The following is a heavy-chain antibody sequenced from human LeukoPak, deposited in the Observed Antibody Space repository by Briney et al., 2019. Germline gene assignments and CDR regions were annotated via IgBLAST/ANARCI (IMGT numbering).Heavy chain of an antibody. CDR2: IWYDGSNK. CDR1: GFTFDDYA. Sequence: PGRSLRLSCAASGFTFDDYAMHWVRQAPGKGLEWVAVIWYDGSNKYYADSVKGRFTISRDNSKNTLYLQMNSLRAEDTAVYYCARDYYDSSGYYYPLHGMDVWGQGTTVTVSS. V-gene: IGHV3-33*08. J-gene: IGHJ6*02. CDR3: ARDYYDSSGYYYPLHGMDV. D-gene: IGHD3-22*01.